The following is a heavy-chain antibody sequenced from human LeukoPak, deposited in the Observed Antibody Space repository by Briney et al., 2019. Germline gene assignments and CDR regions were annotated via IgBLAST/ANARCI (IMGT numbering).Heavy chain of an antibody. CDR3: ATYIAAAGPQPYYYYYYMDV. CDR1: GFTFSSYW. V-gene: IGHV3-7*01. D-gene: IGHD6-13*01. J-gene: IGHJ6*03. Sequence: RGSLRLSCAASGFTFSSYWMSSVRQAPGKGLERVANIKQDGSEKYYVDSVKGRFTISRDNAKNSLYLQMNSLRAEDTAVYYCATYIAAAGPQPYYYYYYMDVWGKGTTVTVSS. CDR2: IKQDGSEK.